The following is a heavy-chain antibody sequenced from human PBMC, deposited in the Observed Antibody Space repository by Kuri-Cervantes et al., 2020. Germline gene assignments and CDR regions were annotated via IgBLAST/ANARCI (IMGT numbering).Heavy chain of an antibody. CDR1: GGSISNYF. CDR2: INHSGST. D-gene: IGHD2-2*01. J-gene: IGHJ6*02. CDR3: ARGGSVVVPAAIERGLCYGMDV. V-gene: IGHV4-34*01. Sequence: SETLSLTCTVSGGSISNYFWSWIRQPPGKGLEWIGEINHSGSTNYNPSLKSRVTISVDTSKNQFSLKLSSVTAADTAVYYCARGGSVVVPAAIERGLCYGMDVWGQGTTVTVSS.